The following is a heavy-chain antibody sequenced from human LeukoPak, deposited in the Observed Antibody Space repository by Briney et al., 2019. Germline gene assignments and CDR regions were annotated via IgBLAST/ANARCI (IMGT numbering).Heavy chain of an antibody. CDR2: ISSSGSTI. CDR3: ASRRYGDDFDI. CDR1: GFTFSSYE. Sequence: GGSLRLSCAASGFTFSSYEMNWVRQAPGKGLEWVSYISSSGSTIYYADSVKGRFTISRDNAKNSLYLQMNSLRAEDTAVYYCASRRYGDDFDIWGQGTMVTVSS. J-gene: IGHJ3*02. V-gene: IGHV3-48*03. D-gene: IGHD4-17*01.